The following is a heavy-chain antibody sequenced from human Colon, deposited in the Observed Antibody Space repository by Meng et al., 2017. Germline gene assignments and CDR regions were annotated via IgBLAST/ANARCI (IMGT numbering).Heavy chain of an antibody. CDR3: TRGLEFYRFEY. Sequence: HLQQSGPGLVKPPKPLSLTCAISGDSVSRKTAVWNWIRQSPSRGLEWLGRTYYRAKWNHDYAESLRGRITINPDTSNNQISLQLNSVTPEDTAVYYCTRGLEFYRFEYWGQGTLVTVSS. CDR1: GDSVSRKTAV. D-gene: IGHD3-16*02. CDR2: TYYRAKWNH. J-gene: IGHJ4*02. V-gene: IGHV6-1*01.